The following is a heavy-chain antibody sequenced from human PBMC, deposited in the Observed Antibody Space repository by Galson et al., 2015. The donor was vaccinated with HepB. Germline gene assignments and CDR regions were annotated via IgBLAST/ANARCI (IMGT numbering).Heavy chain of an antibody. V-gene: IGHV5-51*01. J-gene: IGHJ3*02. CDR2: IYPNDSDT. D-gene: IGHD6-19*01. CDR3: AREGRVNDTNGWYRNDAFDI. Sequence: QSGAEVKKAGESLKISCKGSGYNFTTFWIGWVRQMPGKGLEWMGIIYPNDSDTRYSPSFQGQVTISADKSISTAYLQWSSLKASDTAMYFCAREGRVNDTNGWYRNDAFDIWGQGTLVTASS. CDR1: GYNFTTFW.